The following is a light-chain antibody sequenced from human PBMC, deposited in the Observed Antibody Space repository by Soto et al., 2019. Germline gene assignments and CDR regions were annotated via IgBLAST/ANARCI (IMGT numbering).Light chain of an antibody. CDR3: SLYTRENTYV. J-gene: IGLJ1*01. CDR2: EAS. CDR1: STDFVSYNR. V-gene: IGLV2-18*01. Sequence: QSALTQPPSVSGSPGQSVTISCTGTSTDFVSYNRVSWYQQPPGTAPKLIIYEASNRPSGVPDRFSGSKSGNTASLTISGLQAADEADYYCSLYTRENTYVFGTGTKLTVL.